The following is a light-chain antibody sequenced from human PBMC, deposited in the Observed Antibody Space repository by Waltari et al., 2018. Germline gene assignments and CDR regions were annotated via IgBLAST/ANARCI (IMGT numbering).Light chain of an antibody. J-gene: IGLJ1*01. Sequence: QSALTQPASVSGTPGQSITISCSGTTSDVGSYYLVSWYQQHPGEAPKLLICEGFKRPPDTASRFSGAKSGSTASLTISGLQPEDEADYYCCSYAGRGTYVFGSGTKVTVL. CDR3: CSYAGRGTYV. V-gene: IGLV2-23*01. CDR1: TSDVGSYYL. CDR2: EGF.